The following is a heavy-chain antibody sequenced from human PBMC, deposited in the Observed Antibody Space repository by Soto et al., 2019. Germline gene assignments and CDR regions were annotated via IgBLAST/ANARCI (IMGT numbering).Heavy chain of an antibody. CDR1: GFSLSTSGMR. CDR2: IDWADDK. D-gene: IGHD2-2*01. V-gene: IGHV2-5*08. J-gene: IGHJ4*02. CDR3: AHGYVQLLATFHYFDS. Sequence: SGPTLVNPTQTLTLTCTFSGFSLSTSGMRVSWIRQPPGKALEWLARIDWADDKRYSPSLRNRLTITLDNSKDQVILTMTDMGPADTATYYCAHGYVQLLATFHYFDSWGQGTQVTVSS.